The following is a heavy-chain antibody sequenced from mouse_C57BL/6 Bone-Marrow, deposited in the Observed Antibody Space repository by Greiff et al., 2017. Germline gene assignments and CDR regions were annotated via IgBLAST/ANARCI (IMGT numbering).Heavy chain of an antibody. CDR2: INPNYGTT. D-gene: IGHD2-4*01. Sequence: HLVESGPELVKPGASVKISCKASGYSFTDYNMNWVKQSNGKSLEWIGVINPNYGTTSYNQKFKGKATLTVNQSSSTAYMQLNSLTSEDSAVYYCARGYDYDYAMDYWGQGTSVTVSS. CDR3: ARGYDYDYAMDY. J-gene: IGHJ4*01. CDR1: GYSFTDYN. V-gene: IGHV1-39*01.